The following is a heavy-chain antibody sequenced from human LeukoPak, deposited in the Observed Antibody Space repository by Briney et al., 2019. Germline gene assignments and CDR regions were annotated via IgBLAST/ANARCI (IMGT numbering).Heavy chain of an antibody. CDR2: IYSGGNT. V-gene: IGHV3-53*01. J-gene: IGHJ4*02. CDR3: ARRAGDYSHPYDY. CDR1: GGSISSYY. Sequence: PSETLSLTCTVSGGSISSYYCSWVRQAPGEGLEWVSFIYSGGNTHYSDSVKGRFTISRDNSKNPLYLQRNGLRAKATPVYYCARRAGDYSHPYDYWGQGTLVTVSS. D-gene: IGHD3-22*01.